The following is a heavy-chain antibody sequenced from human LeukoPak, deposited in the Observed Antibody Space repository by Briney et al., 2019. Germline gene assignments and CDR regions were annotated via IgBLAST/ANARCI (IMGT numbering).Heavy chain of an antibody. V-gene: IGHV3-48*01. CDR2: ISSSSSTI. Sequence: PGGSLRLSCAASGFTFSSYEMNWVRQAPGKGLEWVSYISSSSSTIYYADSVKGRFTISRDNAKNSLYLQMNSLRAEDTAVYYCARGYCSSTSCYWYFDLWGRGTLVTVSS. D-gene: IGHD2-2*01. CDR3: ARGYCSSTSCYWYFDL. CDR1: GFTFSSYE. J-gene: IGHJ2*01.